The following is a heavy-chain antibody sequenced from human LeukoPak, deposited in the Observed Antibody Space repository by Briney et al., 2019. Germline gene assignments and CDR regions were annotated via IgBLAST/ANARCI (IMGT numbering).Heavy chain of an antibody. J-gene: IGHJ4*02. Sequence: SGTLSLTCGVSGGSVTSTNWWTWVRQPPGKGLEWIGEVHLDGRTNYNPSLKSRLTISVDLSENHISLKLTSVTAADTAVYYCAREGGFYRPLDYSGQGTLVTVSS. V-gene: IGHV4-4*02. CDR1: GGSVTSTNW. CDR3: AREGGFYRPLDY. D-gene: IGHD3-3*01. CDR2: VHLDGRT.